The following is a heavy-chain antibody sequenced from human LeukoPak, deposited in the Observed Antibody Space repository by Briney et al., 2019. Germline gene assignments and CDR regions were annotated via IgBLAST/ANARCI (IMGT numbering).Heavy chain of an antibody. CDR2: IGTAGDT. J-gene: IGHJ3*02. D-gene: IGHD1-26*01. Sequence: GGSPRLSCAASGFTFSSYDMHWVRQATGKGLEWVSAIGTAGDTYYPGSVKGRFTISRENAKNSLYLQMNSLRAGDTAVYYCARGIVGATTSNAFDIWGQGTMVTVSS. CDR3: ARGIVGATTSNAFDI. CDR1: GFTFSSYD. V-gene: IGHV3-13*01.